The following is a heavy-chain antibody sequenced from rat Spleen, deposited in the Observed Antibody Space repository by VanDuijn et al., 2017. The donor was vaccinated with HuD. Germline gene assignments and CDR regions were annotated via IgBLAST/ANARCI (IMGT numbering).Heavy chain of an antibody. D-gene: IGHD3-2*01. Sequence: EVHLVESGGGLVQPGRSLKLSCAASGFTFSNYAMAWVRQTPTKGLEWVASISTGGSTYYLDSVKGRFTISRDNAESTLYLQLNSLRSEDTATYYCSRGGATRFDYWGQGVMVTVSS. V-gene: IGHV5-25*01. J-gene: IGHJ2*01. CDR3: SRGGATRFDY. CDR2: ISTGGST. CDR1: GFTFSNYA.